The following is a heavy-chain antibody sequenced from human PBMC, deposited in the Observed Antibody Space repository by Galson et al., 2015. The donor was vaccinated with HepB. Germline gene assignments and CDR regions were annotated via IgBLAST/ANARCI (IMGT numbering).Heavy chain of an antibody. CDR2: IYSGGST. CDR3: ARDQVWFGGAFDI. CDR1: GFTVSSNY. D-gene: IGHD3-10*01. V-gene: IGHV3-66*02. Sequence: SLRLSCAASGFTVSSNYMSWVRQAPGKGLEWVSVIYSGGSTYYADSVKGRFTIPRDNSKNTLYLQMNSLRAEDTAVYYCARDQVWFGGAFDIWGQGTTVTVSS. J-gene: IGHJ3*02.